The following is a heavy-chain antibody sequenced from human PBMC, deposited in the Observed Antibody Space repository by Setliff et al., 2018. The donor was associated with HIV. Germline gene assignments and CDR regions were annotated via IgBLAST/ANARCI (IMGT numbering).Heavy chain of an antibody. J-gene: IGHJ4*02. CDR1: GYSFSNYW. D-gene: IGHD3-10*01. Sequence: PGESLKISCKGSGYSFSNYWIGWVRQMPGKGLEWMGIIYPGDSDTRYSPSFKGQVTISVDKSINTVYLQWSSLKGSDTGTYYCARHGQYGSGSYYNRPFDYWGQGTLVTVSS. CDR2: IYPGDSDT. CDR3: ARHGQYGSGSYYNRPFDY. V-gene: IGHV5-51*01.